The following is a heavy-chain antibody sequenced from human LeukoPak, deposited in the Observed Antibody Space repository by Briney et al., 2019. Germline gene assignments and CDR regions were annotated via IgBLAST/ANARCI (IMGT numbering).Heavy chain of an antibody. CDR2: ISSSSSYI. D-gene: IGHD3-22*01. J-gene: IGHJ6*03. CDR3: ARARYYYDSSGYRYYCYYMDV. CDR1: GFTFSSYS. V-gene: IGHV3-21*01. Sequence: GGSLRLSCAASGFTFSSYSMNWVRQAPGKGLEWVSSISSSSSYIYYADSVKGRFTISRDNAKNSLYLQMNSLRAEDTAVYYCARARYYYDSSGYRYYCYYMDVWGKGTTVTVSS.